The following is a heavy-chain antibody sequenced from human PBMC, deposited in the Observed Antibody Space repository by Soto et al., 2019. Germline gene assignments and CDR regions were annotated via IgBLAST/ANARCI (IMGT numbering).Heavy chain of an antibody. CDR2: MNPNSGNT. D-gene: IGHD5-18*01. CDR3: GRSGDRGMVKDY. Sequence: ASVKVSCKASGDTFTSYDINWVRQATGQGLEWMGWMNPNSGNTGYYQKFQGRVIMTRNTPISTDCMGLTSVKSEDTAAHYRGRSGDRGMVKDYWGQGTMVTVSS. J-gene: IGHJ4*02. V-gene: IGHV1-8*01. CDR1: GDTFTSYD.